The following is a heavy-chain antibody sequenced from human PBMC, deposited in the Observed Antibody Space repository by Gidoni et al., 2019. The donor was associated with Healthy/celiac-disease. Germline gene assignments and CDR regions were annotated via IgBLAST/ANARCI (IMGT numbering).Heavy chain of an antibody. J-gene: IGHJ5*02. CDR3: TTELVEIATINWFDP. CDR2: IKSKTDGGTT. V-gene: IGHV3-15*01. D-gene: IGHD6-13*01. CDR1: GFTFSNAW. Sequence: EVQLVESGGGLVKPGGSLRLSCAASGFTFSNAWMSWVRQAPGKGLEWVGRIKSKTDGGTTDYAAPVKGRFTISRDDSKNTLYLQMNSLKTEDTAVYYCTTELVEIATINWFDPWGQGTLVTVSS.